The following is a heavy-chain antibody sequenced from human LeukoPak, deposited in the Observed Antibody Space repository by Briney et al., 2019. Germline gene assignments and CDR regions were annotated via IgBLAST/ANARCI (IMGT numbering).Heavy chain of an antibody. D-gene: IGHD4-11*01. CDR3: ARDGGLHSGYY. V-gene: IGHV3-21*01. Sequence: PGGSLRLSCAASGFTFSSYSMNWVRQAPGKGLEWVSSISSSSSYIYYADSVKGRFTISRDNSKNTLYLQMGSLRAEDMAVYYCARDGGLHSGYYWGQGTLVTVSS. CDR1: GFTFSSYS. J-gene: IGHJ4*02. CDR2: ISSSSSYI.